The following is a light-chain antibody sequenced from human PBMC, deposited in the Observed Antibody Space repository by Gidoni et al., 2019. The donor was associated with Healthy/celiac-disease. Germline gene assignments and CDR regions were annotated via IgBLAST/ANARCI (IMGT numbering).Light chain of an antibody. J-gene: IGKJ3*01. V-gene: IGKV1-33*01. CDR1: QDISNY. Sequence: DIQMTQSPSSLSASVGDRVTITCQASQDISNYLKWYQQKPGKAPKLLIYDASNLETGVPSRFSGSGSGTDFTFTISSLQPEDIATYYCQQYDNLLLVTFXPXTKVDIK. CDR3: QQYDNLLLVT. CDR2: DAS.